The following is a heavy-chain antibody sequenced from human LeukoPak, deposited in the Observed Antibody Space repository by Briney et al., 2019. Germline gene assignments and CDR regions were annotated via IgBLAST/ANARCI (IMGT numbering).Heavy chain of an antibody. CDR1: GGSISSYY. V-gene: IGHV4-59*12. CDR2: IYYSGST. J-gene: IGHJ4*02. CDR3: ARGPRAVYYDSSGYYWDGGY. D-gene: IGHD3-22*01. Sequence: PSETLSLTCTVSGGSISSYYWSWIRQPPGKGLEWIGYIYYSGSTNYNPSLKSRVTISVDTSKNQFSLKLSSVTAADTAVYYCARGPRAVYYDSSGYYWDGGYWGQGTLVTVSS.